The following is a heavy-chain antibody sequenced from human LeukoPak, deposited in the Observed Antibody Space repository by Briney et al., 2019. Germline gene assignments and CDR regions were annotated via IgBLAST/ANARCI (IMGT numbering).Heavy chain of an antibody. CDR2: IYYSGST. D-gene: IGHD6-19*01. V-gene: IGHV4-59*08. J-gene: IGHJ4*02. CDR1: GGSISSYY. CDR3: ARGSSSGWLSDFDY. Sequence: PSETLSLTCTVSGGSISSYYWSWIRQSPGKGLEWIGYIYYSGSTNYNPSLKSRVTISVDTSKNQFSLKLSSVTAADTAVYYCARGSSSGWLSDFDYWGQGTLVTVSS.